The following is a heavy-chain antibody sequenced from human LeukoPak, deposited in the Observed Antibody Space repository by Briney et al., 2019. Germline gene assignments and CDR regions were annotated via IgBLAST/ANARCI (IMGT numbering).Heavy chain of an antibody. V-gene: IGHV4-59*01. CDR2: IYYSGST. CDR1: GGSISSYY. Sequence: QSSETLSLTCTVSGGSISSYYWSWIRQPPGKGLEWIGYIYYSGSTNYNPSLKSRVTISVGTSKNQFSLKLSSVTAADTAVYYCARESRDYYDILTGYYNYGMDVWGQGTTVTVSS. CDR3: ARESRDYYDILTGYYNYGMDV. D-gene: IGHD3-9*01. J-gene: IGHJ6*02.